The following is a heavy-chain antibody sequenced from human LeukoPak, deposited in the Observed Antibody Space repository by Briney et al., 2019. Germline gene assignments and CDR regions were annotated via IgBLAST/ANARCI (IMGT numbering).Heavy chain of an antibody. CDR2: ISSSGSTI. J-gene: IGHJ4*02. CDR1: GFTFSDYY. D-gene: IGHD4-23*01. V-gene: IGHV3-11*04. CDR3: ANPSPMVVTPTDY. Sequence: GGSLRLSCAASGFTFSDYYMSWIRQAPGKGLEWVSYISSSGSTIYYADSVKGRFTISRDNAKNSLYLQMNSLRAEDTAVYYCANPSPMVVTPTDYWGQGTLVTVSS.